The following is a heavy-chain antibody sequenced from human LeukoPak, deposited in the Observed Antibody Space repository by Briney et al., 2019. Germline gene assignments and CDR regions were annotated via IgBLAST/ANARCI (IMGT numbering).Heavy chain of an antibody. CDR1: GYTFTRYG. D-gene: IGHD6-13*01. CDR3: AREEPSSSPATFDY. Sequence: GASVKVSCKASGYTFTRYGISWVRQAPGQGLEWMGCISAYNGNTNYAQKLQGRVTMTTDTSTSTAYTELRSLRSDDTAVYYCAREEPSSSPATFDYWGQGTLVTVSS. J-gene: IGHJ4*02. V-gene: IGHV1-18*01. CDR2: ISAYNGNT.